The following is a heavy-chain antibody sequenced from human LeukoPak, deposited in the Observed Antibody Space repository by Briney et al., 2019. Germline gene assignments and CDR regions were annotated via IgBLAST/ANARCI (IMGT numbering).Heavy chain of an antibody. D-gene: IGHD3-22*01. CDR1: GFTFSSYE. V-gene: IGHV3-48*03. Sequence: PGGSLRLSCAASGFTFSSYEMNWVRQAPGKGLEWVSYISSSGSTIYYADSVKGRFTISRDNAKNSLYLQMNSLRAEDTAVYYCASSRYDSSGYYGIIGYWGQGTLVTVSS. J-gene: IGHJ4*02. CDR2: ISSSGSTI. CDR3: ASSRYDSSGYYGIIGY.